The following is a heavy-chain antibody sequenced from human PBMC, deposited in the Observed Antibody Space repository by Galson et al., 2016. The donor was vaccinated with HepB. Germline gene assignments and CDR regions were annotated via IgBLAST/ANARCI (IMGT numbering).Heavy chain of an antibody. J-gene: IGHJ6*03. V-gene: IGHV4-59*01. D-gene: IGHD1-26*01. CDR3: ARTYSGAYYGFFYYLDV. Sequence: SETLSLTCTVSGGSISDYYWTWVRQPPGKGLEWIGYISHSGSTNYNPSLKSRVTISVDTSKNQFSLKLNSVTSADTAVYYCARTYSGAYYGFFYYLDVWGQGTTVTVSS. CDR2: ISHSGST. CDR1: GGSISDYY.